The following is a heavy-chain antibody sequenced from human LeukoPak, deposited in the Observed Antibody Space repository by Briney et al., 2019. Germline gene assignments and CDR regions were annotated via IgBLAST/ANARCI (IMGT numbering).Heavy chain of an antibody. CDR3: ARERTTVTSPLFDY. Sequence: PGGSLRLSCAASGFTFSSYSMNWVRQAPGKGLEWVSYISSSSSIIYYADSVKGRFTISRDNAKNSLYLQMNSLRDEDTAVYYCARERTTVTSPLFDYWGQGTLVTVSS. CDR2: ISSSSSII. D-gene: IGHD4-17*01. CDR1: GFTFSSYS. J-gene: IGHJ4*02. V-gene: IGHV3-48*02.